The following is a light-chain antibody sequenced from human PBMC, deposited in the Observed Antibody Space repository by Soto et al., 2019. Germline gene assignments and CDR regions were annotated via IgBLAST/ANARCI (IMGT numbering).Light chain of an antibody. CDR3: QQTYATPPT. J-gene: IGKJ1*01. Sequence: DIQMTQSPSSLSASVGDRVILTCRASQTIRTSLNWYQQKPGKAPKLLIYAASTLHSGVPSRFSGSGSWTDFTLSISNLQPEDLATYFCQQTYATPPTFGQGTKVEI. V-gene: IGKV1-39*01. CDR2: AAS. CDR1: QTIRTS.